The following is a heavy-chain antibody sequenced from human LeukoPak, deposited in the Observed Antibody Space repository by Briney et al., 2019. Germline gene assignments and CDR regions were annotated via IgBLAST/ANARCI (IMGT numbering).Heavy chain of an antibody. D-gene: IGHD5-24*01. Sequence: SETLSLTCTVSGGSISSSYRTWIRQPPGKGLEWIGYIHSSGSTSYNPSLKSRVTISLDTSKNQFSLKLSSVTAADTAVYYCARDDGSSMTNNINWYVHWGQGTLVTVSS. V-gene: IGHV4-59*01. CDR2: IHSSGST. CDR1: GGSISSSY. J-gene: IGHJ5*02. CDR3: ARDDGSSMTNNINWYVH.